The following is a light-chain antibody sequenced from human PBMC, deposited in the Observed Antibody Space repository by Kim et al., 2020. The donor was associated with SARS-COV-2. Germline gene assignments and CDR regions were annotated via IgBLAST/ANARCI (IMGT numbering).Light chain of an antibody. CDR2: DVS. CDR3: CSYAGSYTLV. V-gene: IGLV2-11*01. CDR1: SSDVGGYNY. Sequence: GQSVTISCAGTSSDVGGYNYVSWYQQHPGKAPKLMIYDVSKRPSGVPDRSSGSKSGNTASLTISGLQAEDEADYYCCSYAGSYTLVFGTGTKVTVL. J-gene: IGLJ1*01.